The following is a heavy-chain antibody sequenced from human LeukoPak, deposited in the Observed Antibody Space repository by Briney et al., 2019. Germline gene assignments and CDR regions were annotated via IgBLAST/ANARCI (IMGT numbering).Heavy chain of an antibody. CDR1: GGSISSGGYS. CDR3: ARTLTTVTKALGY. D-gene: IGHD4-17*01. V-gene: IGHV4-30-2*01. J-gene: IGHJ4*02. CDR2: IYHSGST. Sequence: PSQTLSLTCAVSGGSISSGGYSWSWIRQPPGKGLEWIGYIYHSGSTYYNPSLKSRVTISVDRSKNQFSLKLSSVTAADTAVYYCARTLTTVTKALGYWGQGTLVTVSS.